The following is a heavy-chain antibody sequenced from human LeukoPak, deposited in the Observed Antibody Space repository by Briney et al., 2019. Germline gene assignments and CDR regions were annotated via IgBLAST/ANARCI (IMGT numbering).Heavy chain of an antibody. CDR1: GSSMSSDYY. D-gene: IGHD1-14*01. V-gene: IGHV4-38-2*02. Sequence: SETLSLTCTVSGSSMSSDYYWGWIRQPPGKGLEWIGSIYYSGSTYYNPSLKSRVTISVDTSKNQFSLKLSSVTAADTAVYYCARQTRYPLYYMDVWGKGTTVTISS. CDR3: ARQTRYPLYYMDV. J-gene: IGHJ6*03. CDR2: IYYSGST.